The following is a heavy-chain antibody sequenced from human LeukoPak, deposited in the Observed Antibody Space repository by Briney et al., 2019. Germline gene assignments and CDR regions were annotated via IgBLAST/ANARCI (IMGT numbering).Heavy chain of an antibody. V-gene: IGHV3-7*05. J-gene: IGHJ4*02. CDR2: IKQDGSEK. D-gene: IGHD6-19*01. Sequence: GGSLRLSCAASGFTFSNFWMSWVRQAPGKGLEWVANIKQDGSEKYYVDSVKGRFTISRDNAKNSLYLQINSLRAGDTAVYYCAKPSSGWYLFDYWGQGTLVTVSS. CDR1: GFTFSNFW. CDR3: AKPSSGWYLFDY.